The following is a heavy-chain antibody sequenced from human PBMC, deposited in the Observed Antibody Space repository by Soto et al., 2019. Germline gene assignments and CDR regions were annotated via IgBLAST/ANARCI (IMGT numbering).Heavy chain of an antibody. CDR3: ARSYYGSGSYYNVLVATPFDY. CDR2: IDWDDDK. Sequence: SGPTLVNPTQTLTLTCTFSGFSLSTSGMCVSWIRQPPGKALEWLARIDWDDDKYYSTSLKTRLTISKDTSKNQVVLTMTNMDPVDTATYYCARSYYGSGSYYNVLVATPFDYWGQGTLVTVSS. CDR1: GFSLSTSGMC. J-gene: IGHJ4*02. D-gene: IGHD3-10*01. V-gene: IGHV2-70*11.